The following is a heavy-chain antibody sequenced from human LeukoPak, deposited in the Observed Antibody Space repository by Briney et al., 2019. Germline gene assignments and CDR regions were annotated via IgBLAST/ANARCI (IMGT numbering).Heavy chain of an antibody. V-gene: IGHV4-61*02. Sequence: SQTLSLTCTVSGGSISSGSYYWSWIRQPAGKGLEWTGRIYTSGSTNYNPSLKSRVTISVDTSKNHFSLKLSSVTAADTAVYYCARETPSRYCSGGSCYSWGQGTLVTVSS. CDR1: GGSISSGSYY. J-gene: IGHJ4*02. CDR2: IYTSGST. D-gene: IGHD2-15*01. CDR3: ARETPSRYCSGGSCYS.